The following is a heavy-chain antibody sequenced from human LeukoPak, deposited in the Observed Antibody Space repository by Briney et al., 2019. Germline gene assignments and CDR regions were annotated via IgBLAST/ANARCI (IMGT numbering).Heavy chain of an antibody. Sequence: HPGGSLRLSCAASGFTFSSYAMSWVRQAPGKGLEWVSAISGSGGSTYYADSVKGQFTISRDNSKNTLYLQMNTLRAEDTAVYYCVYGSGSYPTFSYWGQGTLVIVSS. CDR1: GFTFSSYA. CDR3: VYGSGSYPTFSY. CDR2: ISGSGGST. J-gene: IGHJ4*02. D-gene: IGHD3-10*01. V-gene: IGHV3-23*01.